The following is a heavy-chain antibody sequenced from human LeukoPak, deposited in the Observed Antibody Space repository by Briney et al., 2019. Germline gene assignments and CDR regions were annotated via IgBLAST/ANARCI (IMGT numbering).Heavy chain of an antibody. CDR3: ARGDADTAMVPFDY. J-gene: IGHJ4*02. Sequence: GGSLRLSCVASGFTFGLYCVTWVRQAPGKGLEWVSSISSSGSRTYYADSIKGRFTISRDNDKNSMSLQMHSLRAEDTGIYYCARGDADTAMVPFDYWGQGTLVTVSS. D-gene: IGHD5-18*01. V-gene: IGHV3-21*01. CDR1: GFTFGLYC. CDR2: ISSSGSRT.